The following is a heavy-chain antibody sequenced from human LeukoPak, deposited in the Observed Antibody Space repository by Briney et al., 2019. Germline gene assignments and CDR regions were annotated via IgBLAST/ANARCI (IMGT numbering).Heavy chain of an antibody. V-gene: IGHV3-30-3*01. D-gene: IGHD3-22*01. CDR2: ISYDGSNK. CDR3: ARDRDSRGYYYPY. Sequence: PGGSLRLSCAASGFTFSSYAMHWVRQAPGKGLEWVAVISYDGSNKYYADSVKGRFTISRDNSKNTLYLQMSSLRAEDTAVYYCARDRDSRGYYYPYWGQGTLVTVSS. CDR1: GFTFSSYA. J-gene: IGHJ4*02.